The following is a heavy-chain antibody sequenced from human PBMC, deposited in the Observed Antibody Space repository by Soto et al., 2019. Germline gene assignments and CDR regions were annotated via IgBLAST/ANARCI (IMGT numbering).Heavy chain of an antibody. CDR2: IWYDGGNK. V-gene: IGHV3-33*01. D-gene: IGHD2-15*01. Sequence: GGSLSLSCAASGFSFSSYGMHWVRQAPGKGLEWVAVIWYDGGNKYYADSVKGRFTISRDNSKNTLYLQMNTLRAEDTAVYYCARGFYCSGGSCYLSGPNFDYWGQGTLVTVSS. CDR1: GFSFSSYG. CDR3: ARGFYCSGGSCYLSGPNFDY. J-gene: IGHJ4*02.